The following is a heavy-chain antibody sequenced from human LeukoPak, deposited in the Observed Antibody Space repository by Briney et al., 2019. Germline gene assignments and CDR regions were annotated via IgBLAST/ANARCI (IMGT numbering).Heavy chain of an antibody. J-gene: IGHJ4*02. CDR3: AKDHRVRGVISVVDY. D-gene: IGHD3-10*01. CDR1: GFTFSSYA. Sequence: GGSLRLSCAASGFTFSSYAMSWVRQAPGKGLEWVSAISGSGGSTYYADSVKGRFTISRDNSKNTLYLQMNSLRAEDTAVYYCAKDHRVRGVISVVDYWGQGTLVTVSS. CDR2: ISGSGGST. V-gene: IGHV3-23*01.